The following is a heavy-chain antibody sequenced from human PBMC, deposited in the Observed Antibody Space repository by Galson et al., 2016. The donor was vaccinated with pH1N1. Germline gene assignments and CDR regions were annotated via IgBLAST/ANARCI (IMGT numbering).Heavy chain of an antibody. CDR1: GGTFDSFG. CDR3: AREDYYDTDLSDWYFDL. CDR2: IIPIFNTA. D-gene: IGHD3-22*01. Sequence: QSGAEVKKPGASVKVSCKASGGTFDSFGINWVRQAPGQGLEWMGGIIPIFNTAKYARNFQGRVTITADESTTTAYMELSSLRSDDTAVYFCAREDYYDTDLSDWYFDLWGRGTLLTVSS. V-gene: IGHV1-69*13. J-gene: IGHJ2*01.